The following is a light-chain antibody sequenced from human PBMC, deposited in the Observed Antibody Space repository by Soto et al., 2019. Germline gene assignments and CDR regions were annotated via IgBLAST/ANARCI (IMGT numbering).Light chain of an antibody. J-gene: IGLJ2*01. CDR1: SSDIGRYNL. Sequence: QSVLTQPASVSGPPGQSITISCTGTSSDIGRYNLVSWYQQHPGKAPKLIIYEDIERPSGVSDRFSGSKSGNTASLTISGLQTEDEADYYCCSYAGGASVVFGGGTKLTVL. CDR2: EDI. V-gene: IGLV2-23*01. CDR3: CSYAGGASVV.